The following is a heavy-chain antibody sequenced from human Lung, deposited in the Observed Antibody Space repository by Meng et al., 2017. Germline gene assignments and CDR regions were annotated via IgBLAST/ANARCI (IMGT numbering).Heavy chain of an antibody. D-gene: IGHD2-15*01. V-gene: IGHV3-21*01. Sequence: EVQLVESGGGLVTPGGSLRLSCAASGFTFSNYSMNWVRQGPGKELEWVSSISSDSRYIFYADSVKGRFTISRDNGKKLLYLQMNSLSPEDTAVFYCARFETVGVATGDFWGQGTLVTVSS. CDR1: GFTFSNYS. CDR2: ISSDSRYI. CDR3: ARFETVGVATGDF. J-gene: IGHJ4*02.